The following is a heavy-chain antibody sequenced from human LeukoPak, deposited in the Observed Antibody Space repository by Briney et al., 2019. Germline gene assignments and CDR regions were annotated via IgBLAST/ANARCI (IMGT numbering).Heavy chain of an antibody. V-gene: IGHV3-48*01. CDR1: GFTFSTYS. CDR3: ARDFRASYYYGLDV. J-gene: IGHJ6*02. CDR2: ISSSSSTI. Sequence: GGSLRLSCAASGFTFSTYSMNWVRQAPGKGLEWISYISSSSSTIYYADSVRGRFTISRDNAKNSLSLQMNSLRAEDTALYYCARDFRASYYYGLDVWGQGTTVIVSS.